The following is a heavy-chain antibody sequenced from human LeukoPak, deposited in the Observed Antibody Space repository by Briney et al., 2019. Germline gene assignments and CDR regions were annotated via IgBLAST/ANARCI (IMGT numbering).Heavy chain of an antibody. Sequence: SETLSLTCTVSGGSISSYYWSWIRQPPGKGLEWIGYIYYSGSTNYNPSLKSRVTISVDTSKNQFSLKLSSVTAADTAVYYCARGNPYFNAFDIWGQGTMVTVSS. CDR3: ARGNPYFNAFDI. CDR1: GGSISSYY. V-gene: IGHV4-59*01. CDR2: IYYSGST. J-gene: IGHJ3*02. D-gene: IGHD2-21*01.